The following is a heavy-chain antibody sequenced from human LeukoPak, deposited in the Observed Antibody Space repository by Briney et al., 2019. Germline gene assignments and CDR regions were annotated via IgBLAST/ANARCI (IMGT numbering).Heavy chain of an antibody. CDR1: GFTFSSYS. J-gene: IGHJ5*02. CDR2: ISSSSSTI. Sequence: PGGSLRLSCAASGFTFSSYSMNWVRQAPGKGLEWVSYISSSSSTIYYADSVKGRFTISRDNAKNSLYLQMNSLRAEDTAVYYCARESYCSGGSCYSHWFDPWGQGTLVTVSS. CDR3: ARESYCSGGSCYSHWFDP. D-gene: IGHD2-15*01. V-gene: IGHV3-48*04.